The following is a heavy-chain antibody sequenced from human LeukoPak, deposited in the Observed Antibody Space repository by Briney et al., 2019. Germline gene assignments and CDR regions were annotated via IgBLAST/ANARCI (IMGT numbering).Heavy chain of an antibody. CDR2: ISYDGSNK. J-gene: IGHJ4*02. CDR3: ASGGENWNYLRAPFWY. D-gene: IGHD1-7*01. V-gene: IGHV3-30*01. CDR1: GFTFSSYA. Sequence: PGGSLRLSCAASGFTFSSYAMHWVRQAPGKGLEWVAVISYDGSNKYYADSVKGRFTISRDNSKNTLYLQMNSLRAEDTAVYYCASGGENWNYLRAPFWYWGQGTLVTVSS.